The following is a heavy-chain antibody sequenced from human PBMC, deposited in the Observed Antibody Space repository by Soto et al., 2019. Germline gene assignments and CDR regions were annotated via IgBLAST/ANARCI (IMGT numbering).Heavy chain of an antibody. CDR2: ISSSSSYI. Sequence: GGSLRLSCAASGFTFSSYSMNWVRQAPGKGLEWVSSISSSSSYIYYEDSVKGRFTISRDNAKNSLYLQMNSLRAEDTAVYYCARVAHYDSGTYYYYYMDVWGKGTTVTVSS. CDR1: GFTFSSYS. J-gene: IGHJ6*03. D-gene: IGHD3-3*01. V-gene: IGHV3-21*01. CDR3: ARVAHYDSGTYYYYYMDV.